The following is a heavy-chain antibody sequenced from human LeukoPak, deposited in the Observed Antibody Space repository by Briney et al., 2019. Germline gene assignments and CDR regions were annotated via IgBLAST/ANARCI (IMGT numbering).Heavy chain of an antibody. J-gene: IGHJ4*02. Sequence: SETLSLTCAVYGGSFSGYYWSWIRQPPGKGLEWIGEINHSGSTNYNPSLKSRVTISVDTSKNQFSLKLSSVTAADTAVYYCARRRQQLVPNYWGQGTLVTVSS. CDR3: ARRRQQLVPNY. CDR1: GGSFSGYY. CDR2: INHSGST. V-gene: IGHV4-34*01. D-gene: IGHD6-13*01.